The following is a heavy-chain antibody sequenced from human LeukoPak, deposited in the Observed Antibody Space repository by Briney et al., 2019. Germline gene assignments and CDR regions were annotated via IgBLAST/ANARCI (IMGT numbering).Heavy chain of an antibody. Sequence: GSSVKVSCKASGGTFSSYAISWVRQAPGQGLEWMGGIIPIFVTANYAQKFQGRVTITTDESTSTAYMELSSLRSEDTAVYYCARSPRGYCSSTSCYATDAFDIWGQGTMVTVSS. CDR1: GGTFSSYA. J-gene: IGHJ3*02. D-gene: IGHD2-2*01. V-gene: IGHV1-69*05. CDR3: ARSPRGYCSSTSCYATDAFDI. CDR2: IIPIFVTA.